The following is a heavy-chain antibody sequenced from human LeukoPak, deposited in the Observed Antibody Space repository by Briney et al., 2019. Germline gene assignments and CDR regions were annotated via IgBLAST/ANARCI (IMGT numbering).Heavy chain of an antibody. Sequence: GGSLRLSCAASGFTFGSYGMHWVRQAPGKGLEWVAVIWYNGSNEYYTDSVKGRFTISRDNSKNTLSLQMNSLRAEDTAFYYCARSKGITGYYYGMDVWGQGTTVTVSS. CDR3: ARSKGITGYYYGMDV. CDR1: GFTFGSYG. V-gene: IGHV3-33*01. J-gene: IGHJ6*02. D-gene: IGHD3-16*01. CDR2: IWYNGSNE.